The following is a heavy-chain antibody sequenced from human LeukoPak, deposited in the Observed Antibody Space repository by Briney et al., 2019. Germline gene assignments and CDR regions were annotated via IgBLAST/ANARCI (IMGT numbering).Heavy chain of an antibody. CDR2: ISSSSSYI. V-gene: IGHV3-21*04. J-gene: IGHJ4*02. Sequence: GGSLRLSCAASGFTFSSYSMNWVRQAPGKGLEWVSSISSSSSYIYYADSVKGRFTISRDNAKNSLYLQMNSLRAEDTAVYYCAGGPDYYGSGSYYDYWGQGTLVTVSS. CDR1: GFTFSSYS. CDR3: AGGPDYYGSGSYYDY. D-gene: IGHD3-10*01.